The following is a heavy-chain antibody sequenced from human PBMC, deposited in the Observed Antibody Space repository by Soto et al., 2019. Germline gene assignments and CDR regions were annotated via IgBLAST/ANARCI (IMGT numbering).Heavy chain of an antibody. V-gene: IGHV5-51*01. CDR2: ICPSDSQT. D-gene: IGHD4-17*01. Sequence: PGESLKISCKGSGYSSSNWWIAWVRQMPGKGLEYMGIICPSDSQTRYSPSFQGQVAISADKSISTAYLQWSSLKASDTAIYYCARHGFYGDYSSNYFDPWGQGTLVTVSS. CDR1: GYSSSNWW. CDR3: ARHGFYGDYSSNYFDP. J-gene: IGHJ5*02.